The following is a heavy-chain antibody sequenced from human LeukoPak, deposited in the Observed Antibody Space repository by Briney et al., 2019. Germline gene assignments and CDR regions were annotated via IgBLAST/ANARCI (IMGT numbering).Heavy chain of an antibody. CDR2: ISYDGSNK. D-gene: IGHD4-17*01. V-gene: IGHV3-30*04. J-gene: IGHJ4*02. CDR3: AKTFTYGDYTTAHFDY. CDR1: GFTFSSYA. Sequence: GGSLRLSCAASGFTFSSYAMHWVRQAPGKGLEWVAVISYDGSNKYYADSMKGRFTISRDNSKNTLYLQMNSLRAEDTAVYYCAKTFTYGDYTTAHFDYWGQGTLVTVSS.